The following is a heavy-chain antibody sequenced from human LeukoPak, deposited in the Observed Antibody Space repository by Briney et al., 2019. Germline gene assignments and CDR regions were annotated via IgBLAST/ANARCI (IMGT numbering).Heavy chain of an antibody. CDR3: ARGDRGGD. V-gene: IGHV3-7*05. J-gene: IGHJ4*02. CDR1: GFTFSTYS. CDR2: IDLLGTKK. Sequence: GGSLRLSCAASGFTFSTYSLNWVRQAPGKGLEWVANIDLLGTKKYYGDSVEGRVTISRDNAKNSLYLQMNSLRAEDTAVYYCARGDRGGDWGQGTLVTVSS. D-gene: IGHD3-10*01.